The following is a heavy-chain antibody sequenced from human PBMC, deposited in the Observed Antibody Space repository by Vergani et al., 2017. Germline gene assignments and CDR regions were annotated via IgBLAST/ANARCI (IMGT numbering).Heavy chain of an antibody. D-gene: IGHD2-21*01. J-gene: IGHJ4*02. V-gene: IGHV3-23*01. CDR3: ADLYGDDGFSPF. CDR2: ISGSGSSK. CDR1: GFTFDNYA. Sequence: EVHLLESGGGLVQSGGSLRLSCAASGFTFDNYAMTWVRQAPGKGLQWVSGISGSGSSKFYEDSLKGRVTISRDDSKNTVYLQINSLRAEDTAFYYCADLYGDDGFSPFWGQGTLVTVSS.